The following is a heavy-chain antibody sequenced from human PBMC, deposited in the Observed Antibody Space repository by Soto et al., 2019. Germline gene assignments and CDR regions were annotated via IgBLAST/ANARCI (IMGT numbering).Heavy chain of an antibody. J-gene: IGHJ4*01. CDR2: VKSKTDGGTT. Sequence: GGSLRLSFAASGFIFNNAWINWVRQAPGKGLEWVGRVKSKTDGGTTDFAAPVKGRFAISRDDSKNMVYLEMNSLKTEDTAIYYCTTDSYMTNIIVRFDYWGHGTLVTVSS. CDR3: TTDSYMTNIIVRFDY. D-gene: IGHD4-17*01. CDR1: GFIFNNAW. V-gene: IGHV3-15*07.